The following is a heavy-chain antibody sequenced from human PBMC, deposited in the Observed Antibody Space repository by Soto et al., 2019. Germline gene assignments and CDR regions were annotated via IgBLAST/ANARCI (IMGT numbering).Heavy chain of an antibody. CDR3: ARVGWELTFDY. Sequence: EVQLVESGGGLVQPGGSLRLSCATSGFTFIGYTLSWVRQAPGKGLELVSYISSANSAIYYADSVKGRSEISRDNAKTSSFLPLHSLRAEDTAIYYCARVGWELTFDYWGQGAQVTVSS. CDR2: ISSANSAI. V-gene: IGHV3-48*01. J-gene: IGHJ4*02. CDR1: GFTFIGYT. D-gene: IGHD1-7*01.